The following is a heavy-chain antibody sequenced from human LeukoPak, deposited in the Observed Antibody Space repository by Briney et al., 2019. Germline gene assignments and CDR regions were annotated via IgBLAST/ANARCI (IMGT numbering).Heavy chain of an antibody. CDR2: TYYRSKWYN. V-gene: IGHV6-1*01. J-gene: IGHJ4*02. Sequence: SQTLSLTCAISGDSVSSNSAARNWIRQSPSIGLEWLGRTYYRSKWYNDYAVSVKSRITINPDTSKNQFSLQLNSVTPEDTAVYYCARALQSSGSIGVLYYFDYWGQGTLVTVSS. CDR1: GDSVSSNSAA. CDR3: ARALQSSGSIGVLYYFDY. D-gene: IGHD6-19*01.